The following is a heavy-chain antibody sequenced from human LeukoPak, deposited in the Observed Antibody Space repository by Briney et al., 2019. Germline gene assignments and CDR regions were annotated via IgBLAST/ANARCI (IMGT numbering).Heavy chain of an antibody. J-gene: IGHJ4*02. CDR2: TSYGGST. V-gene: IGHV4-39*01. CDR3: ASFSSGWGHFDY. CDR1: GDSISNRRYY. D-gene: IGHD6-19*01. Sequence: SETVSLTCTVSGDSISNRRYYWGWIRQPPGKGMEWIGSTSYGGSTYYNPSLKSRVTISVDTSKNQFSLKLSSVTAADTAVYYCASFSSGWGHFDYWGQGTLVTVSS.